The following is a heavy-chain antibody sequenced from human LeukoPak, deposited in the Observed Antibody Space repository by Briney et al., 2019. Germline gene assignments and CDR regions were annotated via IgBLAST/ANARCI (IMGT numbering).Heavy chain of an antibody. V-gene: IGHV4-59*01. D-gene: IGHD3-22*01. J-gene: IGHJ4*02. CDR3: ARTTYYYDSSGYYSFDY. Sequence: SETLSLTCAVYGGSFSSYYWSWIRQPPGKGLEWIGYIYYSGSTNYNPSLKSRVTISIDTSKNQFSLKLSSVTAADTAVYYCARTTYYYDSSGYYSFDYWGQGTLVTVSS. CDR2: IYYSGST. CDR1: GGSFSSYY.